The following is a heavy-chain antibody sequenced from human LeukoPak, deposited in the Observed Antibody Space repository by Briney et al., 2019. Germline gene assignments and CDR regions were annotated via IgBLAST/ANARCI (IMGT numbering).Heavy chain of an antibody. V-gene: IGHV4-28*01. CDR2: IYYSGGT. J-gene: IGHJ3*02. CDR1: GYSISSSNW. Sequence: SETLSLTCAVSGYSISSSNWWGWIRQPPGKGLEWIGYIYYSGGTYYNPSLKSRVTISVDTSKNQFSLKLTSATAADTAVYYCARPYSNYVGNDAFAIWGQGTMVTVSS. CDR3: ARPYSNYVGNDAFAI. D-gene: IGHD4-11*01.